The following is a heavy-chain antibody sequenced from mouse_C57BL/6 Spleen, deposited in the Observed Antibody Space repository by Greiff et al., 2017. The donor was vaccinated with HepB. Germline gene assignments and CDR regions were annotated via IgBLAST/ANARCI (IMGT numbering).Heavy chain of an antibody. J-gene: IGHJ4*01. Sequence: EVQLVESGGGLVQPKGSLKLSCAASGFSFNTYAMNWVRQAPGKGLEWVARIRSKSNNYATYYADSVKDRFTISRDDSESMLYLQMNNLKTEDTAMYYCVRRGTTVVGYAMDYWGQGTSVTVSS. CDR2: IRSKSNNYAT. V-gene: IGHV10-1*01. CDR3: VRRGTTVVGYAMDY. CDR1: GFSFNTYA. D-gene: IGHD1-1*01.